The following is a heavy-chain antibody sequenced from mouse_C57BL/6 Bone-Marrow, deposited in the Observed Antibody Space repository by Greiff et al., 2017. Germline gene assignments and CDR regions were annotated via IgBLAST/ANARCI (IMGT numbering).Heavy chain of an antibody. CDR2: INPSSGST. CDR1: GYTFTSYW. J-gene: IGHJ1*03. D-gene: IGHD2-1*01. V-gene: IGHV1-7*01. Sequence: VQLQQSGAELAKPGASVKLSCKASGYTFTSYWMHWVKQRPGPGLEWIGYINPSSGSTKYNQKFKDKATLTADKSSSTAYMQLSSLTYEDSAAYYSIYYGNCDWYFDVWGTGTTVTVSS. CDR3: IYYGNCDWYFDV.